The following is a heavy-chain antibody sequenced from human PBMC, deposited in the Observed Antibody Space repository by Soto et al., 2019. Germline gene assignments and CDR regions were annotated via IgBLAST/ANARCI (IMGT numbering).Heavy chain of an antibody. D-gene: IGHD1-20*01. J-gene: IGHJ6*02. V-gene: IGHV1-69*06. CDR1: GGTFSSYA. Sequence: QVQLVQSGAEVKKPGSSVKVSCKASGGTFSSYAISWVRQAPGQGLEWMGGIIPIFGTANYAQKFQGRVTITADKSTNTAYMELSSLRSEDTAVYYCAREITGPANGYYYYGMDVWGQGTTVTVSS. CDR2: IIPIFGTA. CDR3: AREITGPANGYYYYGMDV.